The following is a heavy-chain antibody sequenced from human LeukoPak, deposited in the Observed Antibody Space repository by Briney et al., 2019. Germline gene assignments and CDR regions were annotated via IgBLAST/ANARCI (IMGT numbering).Heavy chain of an antibody. CDR3: ARDLWFGDDAFDI. CDR2: IYYSGST. Sequence: KSSETLSLTCTVPGASISRDYWSWIRQPPGKGLEWIGYIYYSGSTNYNPSLKSRVTISGDTSKNQFSLKLSSVTAADTAVYYCARDLWFGDDAFDIWGQGTMVTVSS. D-gene: IGHD3-10*01. J-gene: IGHJ3*02. CDR1: GASISRDY. V-gene: IGHV4-59*12.